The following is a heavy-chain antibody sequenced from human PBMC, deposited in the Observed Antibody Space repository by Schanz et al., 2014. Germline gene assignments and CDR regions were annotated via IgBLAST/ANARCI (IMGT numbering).Heavy chain of an antibody. Sequence: EVQLVESGGGLVQPRGSLRLSCAASEFSFSSFGMNWVRQAPGKGLEWVSAISGSGASTYYADSVKGRFTISRDNSKNTLYLQMNSLRAEDTAVYYCAKDQGSYGSGSYSYFDYWGQGTLXTVSS. D-gene: IGHD3-10*01. CDR1: EFSFSSFG. J-gene: IGHJ4*02. CDR2: ISGSGAST. V-gene: IGHV3-23*04. CDR3: AKDQGSYGSGSYSYFDY.